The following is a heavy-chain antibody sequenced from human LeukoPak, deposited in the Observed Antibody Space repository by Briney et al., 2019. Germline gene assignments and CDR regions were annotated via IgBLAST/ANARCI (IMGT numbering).Heavy chain of an antibody. CDR2: ISSTSSTV. J-gene: IGHJ6*03. D-gene: IGHD3-3*01. CDR3: ARDWRDYYYYMDV. Sequence: GGSLRLSCAASGFTFSTYSMNWVRQAPGKGLEWVSYISSTSSTVYYADSAKGRFTIFRDNAKNSLYLQMNSLRAEDTAVYYCARDWRDYYYYMDVWGKGTTVTISS. CDR1: GFTFSTYS. V-gene: IGHV3-48*01.